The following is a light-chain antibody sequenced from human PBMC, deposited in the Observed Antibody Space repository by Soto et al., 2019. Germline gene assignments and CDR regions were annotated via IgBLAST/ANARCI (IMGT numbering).Light chain of an antibody. V-gene: IGKV1-5*03. CDR1: QSISSW. CDR3: QRYNWYPYS. Sequence: DIQMTQSPSTLSASVGDRVTITCRASQSISSWLAWYQQKPGEAPKLLIYRATILESGVPSRFRGGGSGTEFTVTISSLQPDDFATYYCQRYNWYPYSFGQGTKLEIK. J-gene: IGKJ2*03. CDR2: RAT.